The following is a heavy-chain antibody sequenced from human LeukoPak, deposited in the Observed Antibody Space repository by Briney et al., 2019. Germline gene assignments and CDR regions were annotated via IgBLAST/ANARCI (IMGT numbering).Heavy chain of an antibody. J-gene: IGHJ3*02. V-gene: IGHV1-2*02. CDR3: ARAPESIAATIDAFDI. CDR1: GYTFTGYY. Sequence: ASVKVSCKASGYTFTGYYMHWVRQAPGQGLEWMGWINPNSGGTNYAQKFQGRVTMTRDTSISTAYMELSRLRSDDTAVYYCARAPESIAATIDAFDIWGQGTMVTVSS. CDR2: INPNSGGT. D-gene: IGHD6-6*01.